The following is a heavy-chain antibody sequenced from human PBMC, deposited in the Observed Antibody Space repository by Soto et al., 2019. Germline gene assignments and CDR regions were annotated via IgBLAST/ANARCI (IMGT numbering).Heavy chain of an antibody. CDR2: IIPMSGRT. CDR1: GGTFSSSA. J-gene: IGHJ1*01. D-gene: IGHD6-13*01. CDR3: ATIASAGTREYVQH. Sequence: SVKVSCKPSGGTFSSSAIFWVRQAPGQGLECLGGIIPMSGRTTYAQKFQGRVTINADKPTSTVFIELSSLNSEDTAVYYCATIASAGTREYVQHWGQGTLVTV. V-gene: IGHV1-69*06.